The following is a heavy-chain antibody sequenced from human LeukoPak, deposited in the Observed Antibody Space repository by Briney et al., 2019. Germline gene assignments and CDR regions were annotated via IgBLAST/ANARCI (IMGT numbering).Heavy chain of an antibody. V-gene: IGHV3-23*01. CDR3: AKDRALITMIPFDY. CDR1: GFTFSSYA. CDR2: ISGSGGST. Sequence: GGSLRLSCAASGFTFSSYAMSWVRQAPGEGPEWVSAISGSGGSTYYADSVEGWFTISRDNSKNTLYLQMNSLRAEDTAVYYCAKDRALITMIPFDYWGQGTLVTVSS. J-gene: IGHJ4*02. D-gene: IGHD3-22*01.